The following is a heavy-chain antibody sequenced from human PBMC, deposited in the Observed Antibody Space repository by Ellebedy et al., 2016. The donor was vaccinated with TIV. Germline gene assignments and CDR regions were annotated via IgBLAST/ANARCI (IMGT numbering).Heavy chain of an antibody. CDR1: GFTFTIYA. CDR2: ISGSGDST. D-gene: IGHD6-13*01. Sequence: PSETLSLTCAASGFTFTIYAMSWVRQAPGKGLEWVSLISGSGDSTYFADSVKGRFTISRDNSKSTLYLQLNSLRVEDTAIYYCARDRHLTAASGYDPWGQGTLVTVSS. V-gene: IGHV3-23*01. J-gene: IGHJ5*02. CDR3: ARDRHLTAASGYDP.